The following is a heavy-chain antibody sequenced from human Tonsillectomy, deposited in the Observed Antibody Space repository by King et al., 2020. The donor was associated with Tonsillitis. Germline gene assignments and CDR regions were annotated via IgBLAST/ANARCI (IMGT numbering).Heavy chain of an antibody. Sequence: VQLVESGGDLVRPGGSLRLSCIASGFTFSDYDMTWVRQAPGKGLEWVSTIRGTDYSERCADSVKGRFTISRDNSKNMLYLQMNSLRAEGTAICYCAKGGPYSGWNFVDCWGQGTLVTVSS. CDR1: GFTFSDYD. CDR2: IRGTDYSE. CDR3: AKGGPYSGWNFVDC. V-gene: IGHV3-23*04. D-gene: IGHD6-19*01. J-gene: IGHJ4*02.